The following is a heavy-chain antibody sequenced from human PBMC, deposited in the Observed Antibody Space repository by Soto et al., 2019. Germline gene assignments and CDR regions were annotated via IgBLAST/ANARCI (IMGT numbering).Heavy chain of an antibody. CDR3: ARDRYYGSGTYYNFYSGMDV. D-gene: IGHD3-10*01. Sequence: LSLTCTVSGGSINSGDYYWTWGRQSPGKGLEWIGNIFHSGSTYYTPSLQSRVTISLDTSKNHFSLKLSSVTPADTAVYYCARDRYYGSGTYYNFYSGMDVWGQGTTVTVSS. CDR1: GGSINSGDYY. V-gene: IGHV4-30-4*01. J-gene: IGHJ6*02. CDR2: IFHSGST.